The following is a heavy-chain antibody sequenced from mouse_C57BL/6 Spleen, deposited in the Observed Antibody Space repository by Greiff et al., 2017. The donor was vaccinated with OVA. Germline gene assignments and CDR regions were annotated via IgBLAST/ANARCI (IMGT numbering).Heavy chain of an antibody. CDR3: ARTITTVVAPYAMDY. Sequence: EVMLVESGGGLVKPGGSLKLSCAASGFTFSDYGMHGVRQAPETGLAWVAYISRGSSTIYYADPVKGRFTISRDNAKNTLFLQMTSLRSEDTAMYYCARTITTVVAPYAMDYWGQGTSVTVSS. V-gene: IGHV5-17*01. J-gene: IGHJ4*01. CDR1: GFTFSDYG. CDR2: ISRGSSTI. D-gene: IGHD1-1*01.